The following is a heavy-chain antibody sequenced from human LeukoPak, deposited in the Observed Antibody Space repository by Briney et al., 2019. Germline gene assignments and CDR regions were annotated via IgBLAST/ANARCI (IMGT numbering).Heavy chain of an antibody. J-gene: IGHJ4*02. Sequence: ASVKVSCKASGGTFSSYAISWVRQAPGQGLEWMGRIIPILGIANYAQKFQGRVTITADKSTSTAYMELSSLRSEDTAVYYCAREDYYDSSGYYDWGQGTLVTVSS. D-gene: IGHD3-22*01. CDR1: GGTFSSYA. CDR3: AREDYYDSSGYYD. V-gene: IGHV1-69*04. CDR2: IIPILGIA.